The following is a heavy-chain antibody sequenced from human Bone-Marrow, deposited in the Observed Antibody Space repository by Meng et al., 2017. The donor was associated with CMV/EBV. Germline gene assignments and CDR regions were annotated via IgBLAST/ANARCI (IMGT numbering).Heavy chain of an antibody. V-gene: IGHV3-7*01. Sequence: GESLKISCVVSGFTFSNYWMSWVRQAPGKGLEWVANIKQDGSETYYVEPVEGRFTISRDNAKNSLYLQMNSLRDEDTAVYFCAREYYDFWRGEYSLDVWGHGTTVTGSS. CDR3: AREYYDFWRGEYSLDV. CDR1: GFTFSNYW. CDR2: IKQDGSET. D-gene: IGHD3-3*01. J-gene: IGHJ6*02.